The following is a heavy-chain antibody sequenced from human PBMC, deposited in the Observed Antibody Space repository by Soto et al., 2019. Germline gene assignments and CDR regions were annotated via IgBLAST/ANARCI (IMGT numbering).Heavy chain of an antibody. J-gene: IGHJ4*02. CDR3: AGRLVADYGDFDY. CDR1: GGTFSSYI. CDR2: IIPILGIA. Sequence: QVQLVQSGAEVKKPGSSVKVSCKASGGTFSSYIISSVRQAPGQGLEWMGRIIPILGIANYAQKFQGRVTITADKSTSTAYMELSSLRSEDTAVYCCAGRLVADYGDFDYWGQGTLVTVSS. V-gene: IGHV1-69*02. D-gene: IGHD4-17*01.